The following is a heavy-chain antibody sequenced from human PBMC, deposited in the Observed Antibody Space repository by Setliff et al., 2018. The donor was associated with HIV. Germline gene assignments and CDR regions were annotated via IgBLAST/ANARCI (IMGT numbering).Heavy chain of an antibody. CDR3: ARDAPGNTESAPGY. D-gene: IGHD1-7*01. J-gene: IGHJ4*02. CDR2: GNAYNGNT. V-gene: IGHV1-18*01. Sequence: ASVKVSCKASGYTFSSDGISWVRQAPGQGLEWMGWGNAYNGNTNYIEKLLGRVTMTTDTSTSTAYMELRSLRSDDTAVYYCARDAPGNTESAPGYWGQGTLVTVSS. CDR1: GYTFSSDG.